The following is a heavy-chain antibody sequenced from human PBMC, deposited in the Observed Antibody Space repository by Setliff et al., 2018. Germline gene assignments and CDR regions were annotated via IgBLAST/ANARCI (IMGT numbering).Heavy chain of an antibody. CDR1: GFTFSDYY. V-gene: IGHV3-11*04. D-gene: IGHD1-26*01. CDR2: ISRGGNTI. J-gene: IGHJ3*02. Sequence: GGSLRLSCAASGFTFSDYYMTWIRQAPGKGLEWVSYISRGGNTIYYADSVKGRFTISRDNARDSLFLQMNTLRAEDTAVYYCAREVVGAPSAFDIWGRGTVVTVSS. CDR3: AREVVGAPSAFDI.